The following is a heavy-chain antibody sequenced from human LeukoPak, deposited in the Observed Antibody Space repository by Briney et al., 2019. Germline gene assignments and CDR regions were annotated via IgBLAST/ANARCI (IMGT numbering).Heavy chain of an antibody. J-gene: IGHJ4*02. CDR2: IYYSGHT. D-gene: IGHD2-15*01. V-gene: IGHV4-59*08. CDR1: GGSISPFY. CDR3: ARHGYCSGGSCYWDY. Sequence: TSETLSLTCTVSGGSISPFYCSWIRQPPGKGLECLAYIYYSGHTRDNPSLHSRVSPSRDTSNNQVSLKLSSVTAADTAVYYCARHGYCSGGSCYWDYWGQGTLVTVSS.